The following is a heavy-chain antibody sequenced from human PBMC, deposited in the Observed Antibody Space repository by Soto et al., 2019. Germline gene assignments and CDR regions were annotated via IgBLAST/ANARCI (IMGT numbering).Heavy chain of an antibody. Sequence: SETLSLTCTVSGGSISSGGYYWSWIRQHPGKGLEWIGYIYYSGSTYYNPSLKSRVTISVDTSKNQFSLKLSSVTAADTAVYCCARTFIDRRDGYNWIDYWGQGTLVTVSS. D-gene: IGHD5-12*01. CDR1: GGSISSGGYY. CDR3: ARTFIDRRDGYNWIDY. CDR2: IYYSGST. V-gene: IGHV4-31*03. J-gene: IGHJ4*02.